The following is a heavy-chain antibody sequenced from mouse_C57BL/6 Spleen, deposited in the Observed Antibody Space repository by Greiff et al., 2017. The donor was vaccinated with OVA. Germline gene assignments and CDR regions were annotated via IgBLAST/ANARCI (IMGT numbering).Heavy chain of an antibody. Sequence: VQLQESGAELARPGASVKLSCKASGYTFTSYGISWVKQRTVQGLEWIGEIYPRSGNTYYNEKFKGKATLTADKSSSTAYMELRSLTSEDSAVYFCASSYYYGSSYGWFAYWGQGTLVTVSA. D-gene: IGHD1-1*01. J-gene: IGHJ3*01. CDR3: ASSYYYGSSYGWFAY. V-gene: IGHV1-81*01. CDR2: IYPRSGNT. CDR1: GYTFTSYG.